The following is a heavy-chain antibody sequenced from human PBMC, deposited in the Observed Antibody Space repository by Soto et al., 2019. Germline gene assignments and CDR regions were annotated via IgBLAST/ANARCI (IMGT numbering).Heavy chain of an antibody. J-gene: IGHJ4*02. CDR1: GGSISNNY. D-gene: IGHD2-21*01. CDR3: ARIAGTNLDY. Sequence: SETLSLTCTVSGGSISNNYWTWIRQTPGRGLEWIGYIYYTGSTGYNSSFKSRVTISLDTPKNLFSLSLTSVTAADTAVYYCARIAGTNLDYWGQGTPVTVSS. V-gene: IGHV4-59*08. CDR2: IYYTGST.